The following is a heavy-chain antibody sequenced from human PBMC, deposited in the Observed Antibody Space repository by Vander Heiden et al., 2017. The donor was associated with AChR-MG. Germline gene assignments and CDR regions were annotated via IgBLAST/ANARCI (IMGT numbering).Heavy chain of an antibody. J-gene: IGHJ4*02. CDR2: ISWNNGNI. CDR3: AKDITHDSSTLVADY. CDR1: GFTFDDYA. V-gene: IGHV3-9*01. Sequence: EVQLVESGGGLVQPGRSLRLSCAASGFTFDDYAMHWVRQAPGKGLEWVSSISWNNGNIDYADSVKGRFTISRDNAKNSLYLQMNSLRAEDTALYYCAKDITHDSSTLVADYWGQGTLVTVSS. D-gene: IGHD3-22*01.